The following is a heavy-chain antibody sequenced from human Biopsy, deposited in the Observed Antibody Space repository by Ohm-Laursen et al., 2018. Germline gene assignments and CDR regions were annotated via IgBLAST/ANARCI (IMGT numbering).Heavy chain of an antibody. Sequence: SDTLSLTRIVSGASISSYYWTWIRQPAGKGLEWIGRIYTSGSTNYNPSLKSRVTMSVDTSKNQFFLKLTSLTAADTAVYFCAAVDYSAYTTVDHWGQGTLITVSS. CDR1: GASISSYY. V-gene: IGHV4-4*07. CDR3: AAVDYSAYTTVDH. D-gene: IGHD5-12*01. J-gene: IGHJ4*02. CDR2: IYTSGST.